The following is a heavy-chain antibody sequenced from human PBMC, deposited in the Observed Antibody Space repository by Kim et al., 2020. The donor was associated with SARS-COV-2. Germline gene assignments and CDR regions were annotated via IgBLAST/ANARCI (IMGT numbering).Heavy chain of an antibody. CDR1: GFTFSNAW. J-gene: IGHJ6*02. Sequence: GGSLRLSCAASGFTFSNAWMSWVRQAPGKGLEWVGRIKSKTDGGTTDHAAPVKGRFTISRDDSKNTLYLQKNSLKTEDTAVYYCTTAVAGYYYYGMDVWGQGTTVTVSS. CDR3: TTAVAGYYYYGMDV. CDR2: IKSKTDGGTT. D-gene: IGHD6-19*01. V-gene: IGHV3-15*01.